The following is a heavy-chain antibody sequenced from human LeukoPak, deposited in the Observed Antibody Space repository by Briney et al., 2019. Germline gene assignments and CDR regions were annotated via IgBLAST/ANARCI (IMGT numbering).Heavy chain of an antibody. V-gene: IGHV3-7*04. CDR3: ARDSGSPSYFDY. CDR1: GFTFSSYL. D-gene: IGHD3-10*01. Sequence: AGGSLRLFCAASGFTFSSYLMSWVRQAPGKGLEWVANIKQDGSEKYYVDSVKGRFTISRDNAKTSLYLQMNSLRAEDTAVYYCARDSGSPSYFDYWGQGTLVTVSS. CDR2: IKQDGSEK. J-gene: IGHJ4*02.